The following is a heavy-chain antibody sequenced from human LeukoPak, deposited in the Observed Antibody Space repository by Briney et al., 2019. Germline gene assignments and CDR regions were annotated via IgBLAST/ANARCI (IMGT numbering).Heavy chain of an antibody. Sequence: ASVKVSCKASGYTFTGYYMHWVRQAPGQGLEWMGRINPNSGGTNYAQKFQGRVTMTTDTSTSTAYMELRSPRSDDTAVYYCAREMYDSSGYRTLNNWFDPWGQGTLVTVSS. CDR2: INPNSGGT. V-gene: IGHV1-2*06. CDR1: GYTFTGYY. CDR3: AREMYDSSGYRTLNNWFDP. D-gene: IGHD3-22*01. J-gene: IGHJ5*02.